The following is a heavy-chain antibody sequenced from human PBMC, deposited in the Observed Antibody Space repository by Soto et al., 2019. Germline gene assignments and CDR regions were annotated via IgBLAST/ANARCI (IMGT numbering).Heavy chain of an antibody. Sequence: QVQLVQALPEVKKPGASVKVSCKGSGYTFSNDGVTWVRQAPGQGLERLGWVSAYNRNTDYAQKFEDRATMTIDTATNKAYLELRGLTCDDTAVYYCARERRWEPLLDWGQGT. CDR3: ARERRWEPLLD. CDR2: VSAYNRNT. D-gene: IGHD1-26*01. J-gene: IGHJ4*02. V-gene: IGHV1-18*01. CDR1: GYTFSNDG.